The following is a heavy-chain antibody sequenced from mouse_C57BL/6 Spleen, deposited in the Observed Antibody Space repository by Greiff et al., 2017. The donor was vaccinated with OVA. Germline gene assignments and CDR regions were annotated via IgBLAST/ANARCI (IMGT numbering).Heavy chain of an antibody. Sequence: QVQLQQSGAELVKPGASVKISCKASGYAFSSYWMNWVKQRPGKGLEWIGQIYPGDGDTNYNGKFKGKATLTADKSSSTAYMQLSSMTSEDSAVYFCAREGGDDYDHYWGQGTTLTVSS. CDR2: IYPGDGDT. V-gene: IGHV1-80*01. CDR1: GYAFSSYW. D-gene: IGHD2-4*01. CDR3: AREGGDDYDHY. J-gene: IGHJ2*01.